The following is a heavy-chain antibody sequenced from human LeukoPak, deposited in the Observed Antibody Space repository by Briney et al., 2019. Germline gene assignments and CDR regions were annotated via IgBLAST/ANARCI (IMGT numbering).Heavy chain of an antibody. CDR1: GGSISSYY. V-gene: IGHV4-4*07. J-gene: IGHJ6*02. CDR3: AREPTGDYRFRTFYGMDV. D-gene: IGHD4-17*01. Sequence: SETLSLTCTVSGGSISSYYWSWIRQPAGKGLEWIGRIYTSGSTNYNPSLKSRVTMSVDTSKKQFSLKLSSVTAADTAVYYCAREPTGDYRFRTFYGMDVWGQGTTVTVSS. CDR2: IYTSGST.